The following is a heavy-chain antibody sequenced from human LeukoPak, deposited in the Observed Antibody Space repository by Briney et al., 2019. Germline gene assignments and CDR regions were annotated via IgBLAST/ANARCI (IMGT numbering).Heavy chain of an antibody. CDR1: GFTFSNAW. V-gene: IGHV3-15*01. J-gene: IGHJ4*02. CDR2: VKSKRDGETT. CDR3: TTSRTAVAWPD. D-gene: IGHD6-19*01. Sequence: PGGSLRLSCAASGFTFSNAWMTWVRQAPGKGLEWVGRVKSKRDGETTDYAAPVKGRFTISRDDSKNRVYLQMNSLKTEDTAVYYCTTSRTAVAWPDWGQGTLIIVSS.